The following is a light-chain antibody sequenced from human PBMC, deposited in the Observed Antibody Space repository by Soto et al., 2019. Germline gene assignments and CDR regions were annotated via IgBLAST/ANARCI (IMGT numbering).Light chain of an antibody. V-gene: IGKV4-1*01. CDR1: QSVLYSSNNRNY. J-gene: IGKJ2*01. CDR2: WAS. Sequence: DIVMTQSPDSLAVSLGERVTIHCKSSQSVLYSSNNRNYFAWYQQKPGQPPKLLIYWASTRESGVPDRLSGSGSGTDFTLTISSLQAADVAVAYCQQYYSSPVTFGQGNKREI. CDR3: QQYYSSPVT.